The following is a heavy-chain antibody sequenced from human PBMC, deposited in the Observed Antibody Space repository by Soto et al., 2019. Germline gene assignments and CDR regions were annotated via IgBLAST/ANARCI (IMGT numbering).Heavy chain of an antibody. D-gene: IGHD6-19*01. J-gene: IGHJ4*02. CDR2: INQDGGGT. CDR3: ARYFRGSGRYFFDY. V-gene: IGHV3-7*03. Sequence: SLRLSCVASGFTFISSFMGWVRQAPGKGLEWVANINQDGGGTYYVDSVEGRFTISRDNAKDSLYLQMNSLRGEDTAVYYCARYFRGSGRYFFDYWGQGTLVTVSS. CDR1: GFTFISSF.